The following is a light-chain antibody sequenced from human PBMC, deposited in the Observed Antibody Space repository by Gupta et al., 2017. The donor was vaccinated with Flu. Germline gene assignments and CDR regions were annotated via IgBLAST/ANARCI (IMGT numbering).Light chain of an antibody. V-gene: IGKV1D-16*01. CDR1: QGISTW. Sequence: DIQMTQSPSSLSASVGDRVTITCRASQGISTWLAWYQQIPGKAPKSLIYAASNLQSGVPSRFSGSGSGTDFTLTSSSLQPEDFATYYCQQYDIYPITFGQGTRL. CDR3: QQYDIYPIT. J-gene: IGKJ5*01. CDR2: AAS.